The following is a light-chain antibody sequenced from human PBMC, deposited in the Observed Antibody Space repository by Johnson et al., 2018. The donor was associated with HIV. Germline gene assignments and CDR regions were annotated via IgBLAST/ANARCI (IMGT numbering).Light chain of an antibody. J-gene: IGLJ1*01. Sequence: QSMLTQPPSVSAAPGQKVTISCSGSSSNIGNNYVSWYQQLPGTAPKLLIYDNNKRPSGIPDRFSGSKSGTSATLGITGLQTGDEADDYCGTWDDSLRRGGVFGTGTKVTVL. CDR2: DNN. V-gene: IGLV1-51*02. CDR3: GTWDDSLRRGGV. CDR1: SSNIGNNY.